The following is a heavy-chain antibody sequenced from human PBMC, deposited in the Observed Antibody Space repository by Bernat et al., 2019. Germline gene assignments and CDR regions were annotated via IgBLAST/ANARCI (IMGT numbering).Heavy chain of an antibody. CDR3: ARDIRAATYPFTGTNDY. Sequence: EVQLVESGGGLVQPGGSLRLSCAASGFTFSSYSMNWVRQAPGKGLEGVSYISSSSSTIYYADSLKGRFTISRDNAKNSLYLQMNSLRAEDTAVYYCARDIRAATYPFTGTNDYWGQGTLVTVPS. J-gene: IGHJ4*02. CDR1: GFTFSSYS. CDR2: ISSSSSTI. V-gene: IGHV3-48*01. D-gene: IGHD2-15*01.